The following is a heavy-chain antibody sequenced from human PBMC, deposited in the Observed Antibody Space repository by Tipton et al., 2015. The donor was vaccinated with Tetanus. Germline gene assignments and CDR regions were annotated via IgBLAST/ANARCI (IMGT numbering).Heavy chain of an antibody. V-gene: IGHV4-34*01. J-gene: IGHJ6*02. Sequence: TLSLTCAVYGGSFSGYYWSWIRQPPGKGLEWIGEINHSGSTNYNPSLKSRVTISVDTSKNQFSLKLSSVTAADTAVYYCAKSNGITGTTFYYGMDVWGQGTTVTVSS. CDR2: INHSGST. D-gene: IGHD1-20*01. CDR3: AKSNGITGTTFYYGMDV. CDR1: GGSFSGYY.